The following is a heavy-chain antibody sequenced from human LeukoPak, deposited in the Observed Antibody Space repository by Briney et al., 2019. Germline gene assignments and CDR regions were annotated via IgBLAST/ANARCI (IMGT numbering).Heavy chain of an antibody. V-gene: IGHV4-61*01. Sequence: SETLSLTCTVSGGSVSSGSYYWSWLRQPPGKGLEWIVYIYDSGSTNYNPSRKSRVTISVDTSKNQFSLKLSSVTAADTAVYYCASDPSGYFNYWGQGTLVTVSS. D-gene: IGHD3-22*01. CDR3: ASDPSGYFNY. CDR2: IYDSGST. J-gene: IGHJ4*02. CDR1: GGSVSSGSYY.